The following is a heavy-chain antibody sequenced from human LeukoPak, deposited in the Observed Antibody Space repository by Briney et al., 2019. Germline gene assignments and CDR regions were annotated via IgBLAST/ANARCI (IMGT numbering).Heavy chain of an antibody. CDR2: SAYNGNT. D-gene: IGHD3-10*01. CDR3: AGLYGSGSYYPVPFDY. J-gene: IGHJ4*02. Sequence: SAYNGNTNYAQKLQGRVTMTTDTSTSTAYMELRSLRSDDTAVYYCAGLYGSGSYYPVPFDYWGQGTLVTVSS. V-gene: IGHV1-18*01.